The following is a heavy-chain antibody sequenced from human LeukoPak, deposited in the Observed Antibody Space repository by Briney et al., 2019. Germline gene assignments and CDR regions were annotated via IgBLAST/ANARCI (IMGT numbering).Heavy chain of an antibody. J-gene: IGHJ4*02. CDR3: ARGAYCGGDCFYRGHYFDY. CDR1: GGSISSGGYY. CDR2: IYYSGST. V-gene: IGHV4-31*03. Sequence: PSQTLSLTCTVSGGSISSGGYYWSWIRQHPGKGLEWIGYIYYSGSTYYNPSLKSRVTISVDTSKNQFSLKLSSVTAADTAVYYCARGAYCGGDCFYRGHYFDYWGQGTLVTVSS. D-gene: IGHD2-21*02.